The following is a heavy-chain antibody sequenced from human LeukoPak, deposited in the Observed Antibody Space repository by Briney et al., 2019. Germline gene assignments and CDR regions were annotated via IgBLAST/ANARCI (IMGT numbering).Heavy chain of an antibody. Sequence: PGGSLRLSCAASGFTFSSYAMSWVRQAPGKGLEWVAVIWYDGSNKYYADSVKGRFTLSRDNSKNTLYLQMNSLRAEDTAVYYCAKRNSGNYFDDWGQGSLVTVSS. CDR1: GFTFSSYA. V-gene: IGHV3-33*06. D-gene: IGHD1-26*01. CDR2: IWYDGSNK. J-gene: IGHJ4*02. CDR3: AKRNSGNYFDD.